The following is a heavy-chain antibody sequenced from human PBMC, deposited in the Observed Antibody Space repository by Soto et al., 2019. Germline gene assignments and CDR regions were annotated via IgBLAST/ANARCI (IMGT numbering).Heavy chain of an antibody. CDR3: ARGQGDIVVVVAATPTDASDI. D-gene: IGHD2-15*01. V-gene: IGHV1-8*01. Sequence: ASVKVSCKASGYTFTSYDINWVRQATGQGLEWMGWMNPNSGNTGYAQKFQGRVTMTRNTSISTAYMELSSLRSEDTAVYYCARGQGDIVVVVAATPTDASDIWGQGTMVTVSS. CDR1: GYTFTSYD. CDR2: MNPNSGNT. J-gene: IGHJ3*02.